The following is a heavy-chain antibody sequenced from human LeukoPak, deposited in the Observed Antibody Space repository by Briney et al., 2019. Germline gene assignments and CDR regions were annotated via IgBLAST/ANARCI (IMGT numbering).Heavy chain of an antibody. J-gene: IGHJ4*02. CDR2: ISAYNGNT. CDR1: GYTFTSYG. D-gene: IGHD3-3*01. Sequence: ASVKVSCKASGYTFTSYGISWERQAPGPGLEWMGWISAYNGNTNYAQKLQGRVTMTTDTSTSTAYMELRSLRSDDTAVYYCARDAGLYYDFWSGHPDYWGQGTLVTASS. CDR3: ARDAGLYYDFWSGHPDY. V-gene: IGHV1-18*01.